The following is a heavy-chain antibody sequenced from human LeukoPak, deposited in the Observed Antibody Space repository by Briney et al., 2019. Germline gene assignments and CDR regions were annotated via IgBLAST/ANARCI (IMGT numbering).Heavy chain of an antibody. Sequence: GGSLRLXCAASGFTFSSYSMNWVRQAPGKGLEWVSSISSSSSYIYYADSVKGRFTISRGNAKNSLYLQMNSLRAEDTAVYYCARDYDFWSGYADYWGQGTLVTVSS. D-gene: IGHD3-3*01. CDR2: ISSSSSYI. CDR1: GFTFSSYS. CDR3: ARDYDFWSGYADY. J-gene: IGHJ4*02. V-gene: IGHV3-21*01.